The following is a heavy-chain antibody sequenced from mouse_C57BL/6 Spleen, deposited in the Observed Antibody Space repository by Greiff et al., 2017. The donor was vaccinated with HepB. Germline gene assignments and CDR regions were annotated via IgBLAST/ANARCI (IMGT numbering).Heavy chain of an antibody. CDR2: IRNKANGYTR. CDR3: ARYNPRGSYFDY. CDR1: GFTFTDYY. D-gene: IGHD1-1*02. V-gene: IGHV7-3*01. J-gene: IGHJ2*01. Sequence: DVHLVESGGGLVQPGGSLSLSCAASGFTFTDYYMSWVRQPPGKALEWLGCIRNKANGYTREYSASVKGRFTISRDNSQSILYLQMNALRAEDIATCYCARYNPRGSYFDYWGQGTTLTVSS.